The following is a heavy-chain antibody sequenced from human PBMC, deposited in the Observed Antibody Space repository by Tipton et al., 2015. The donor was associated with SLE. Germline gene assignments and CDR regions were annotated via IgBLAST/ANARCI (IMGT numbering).Heavy chain of an antibody. V-gene: IGHV3-21*01. CDR1: GFSVSSNY. Sequence: SLRLSCAASGFSVSSNYMSWVRQAPGKGLEWVSSINSRSSYMYYADSVKGRFTISRDNAENSLYLQMNSLRAEDTAVYYCARILGYCSGGSCYSHYMDVWGKGTTVTVSS. J-gene: IGHJ6*03. CDR2: INSRSSYM. CDR3: ARILGYCSGGSCYSHYMDV. D-gene: IGHD2-15*01.